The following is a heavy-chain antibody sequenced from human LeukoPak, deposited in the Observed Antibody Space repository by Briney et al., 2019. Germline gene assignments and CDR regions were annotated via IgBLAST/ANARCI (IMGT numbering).Heavy chain of an antibody. D-gene: IGHD1-26*01. Sequence: ASVKVSCKASGGTFSSYAISWVRQATGQGLEWMGWMYPNSGNTGYAQKFQGRVTITRNTSISTAYMELSSLRSEDTAVYYCARGRSGSYYADYFDYWGQGTLVTVSS. J-gene: IGHJ4*02. CDR3: ARGRSGSYYADYFDY. CDR1: GGTFSSYA. CDR2: MYPNSGNT. V-gene: IGHV1-8*03.